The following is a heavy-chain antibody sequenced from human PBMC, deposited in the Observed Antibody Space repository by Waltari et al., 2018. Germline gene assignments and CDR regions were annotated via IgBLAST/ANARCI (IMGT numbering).Heavy chain of an antibody. CDR1: GFTFSSYA. V-gene: IGHV3-30-3*01. J-gene: IGHJ4*02. CDR3: ARDGDLYYFDY. Sequence: ASGFTFSSYAMHWVRQAPGKGLEWVAVISYDGSNKYYADSVKGRFTISRDNSKNTLYLQMNSLRAEDTAVYYCARDGDLYYFDYWGQGTLVTVSS. CDR2: ISYDGSNK. D-gene: IGHD2-21*02.